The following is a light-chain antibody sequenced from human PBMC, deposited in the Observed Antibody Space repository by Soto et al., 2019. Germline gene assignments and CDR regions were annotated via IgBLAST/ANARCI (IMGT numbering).Light chain of an antibody. J-gene: IGKJ4*01. CDR1: QSVSSY. Sequence: IVLTQSPATLSLSPWERATLSCRASQSVSSYLAWYQQKPGQAPRLLIYDASNRATGIPARFSGSGSGTDFTLTISRLEPEDFAVYYCQQYDNSLAFGGGTKVDIK. CDR3: QQYDNSLA. V-gene: IGKV3-11*01. CDR2: DAS.